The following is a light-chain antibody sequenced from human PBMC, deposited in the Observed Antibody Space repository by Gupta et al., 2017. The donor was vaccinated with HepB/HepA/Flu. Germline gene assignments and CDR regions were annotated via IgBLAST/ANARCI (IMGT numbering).Light chain of an antibody. CDR1: LSVSSNY. Sequence: EIVLTQSPGTLSLSPGKRATLSCRASLSVSSNYLAWYQQKPGRAPRLLIFGASRRATGIPDRFSGSGSGTDFTLTINRLEPEDFAVYYCQQYGSLPITFGRGTKVDIK. V-gene: IGKV3-20*01. CDR3: QQYGSLPIT. CDR2: GAS. J-gene: IGKJ3*01.